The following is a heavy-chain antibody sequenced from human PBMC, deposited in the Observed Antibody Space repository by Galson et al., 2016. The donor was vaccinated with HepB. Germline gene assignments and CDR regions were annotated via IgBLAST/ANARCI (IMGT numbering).Heavy chain of an antibody. Sequence: SLRLSCAASGFTFSSYGMHWVRQAPGKGLEWVAVISYDGSNKYYADSVKGRFTISRDNSKNTLYLQMNGLRAEDTAVYYCAKDSRSYYDFWSGYFVSEWGQGTLVTVPS. V-gene: IGHV3-30*18. CDR2: ISYDGSNK. J-gene: IGHJ1*01. CDR1: GFTFSSYG. D-gene: IGHD3-3*01. CDR3: AKDSRSYYDFWSGYFVSE.